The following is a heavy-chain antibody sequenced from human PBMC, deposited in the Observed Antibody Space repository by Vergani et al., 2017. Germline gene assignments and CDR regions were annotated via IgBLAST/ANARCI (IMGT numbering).Heavy chain of an antibody. CDR2: INQDGSEK. CDR1: GFIFSHYW. CDR3: ARMNDYSSRGYSLNRWHNWFDP. D-gene: IGHD3-22*01. V-gene: IGHV3-7*01. Sequence: EVQLVESGGGLVQPGGSLRLSCAASGFIFSHYWMSWVRQAPGKGLEWVANINQDGSEKYYVDSVKGRFTISRDNAKNSLYLQMNSLRAEDTALYYCARMNDYSSRGYSLNRWHNWFDPWGQGTLITFSS. J-gene: IGHJ5*02.